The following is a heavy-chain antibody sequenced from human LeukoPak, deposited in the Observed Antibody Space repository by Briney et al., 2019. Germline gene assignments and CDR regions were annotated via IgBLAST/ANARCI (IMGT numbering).Heavy chain of an antibody. CDR3: ARGEDYAHDY. V-gene: IGHV4-59*08. Sequence: SETLSLTCTVSGGSISSYYWNWIRQPPGKGLEWIGYIYYSGSTNYNPSLKSRVTISVDTSKNQFSLKLSSVTAADTAVYYCARGEDYAHDYWGQGTLVTVSS. D-gene: IGHD4-17*01. CDR2: IYYSGST. CDR1: GGSISSYY. J-gene: IGHJ4*02.